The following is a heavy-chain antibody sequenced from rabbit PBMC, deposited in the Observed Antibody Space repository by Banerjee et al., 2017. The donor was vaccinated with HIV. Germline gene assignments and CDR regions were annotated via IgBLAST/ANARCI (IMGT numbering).Heavy chain of an antibody. Sequence: QLVESGGGLVKPGASLTLTCKASGIDFSSGGISWVRQAPGKGLEWIAYIYPDYGTTDYASWVNGRFTISLDNAQNTVFLQMTSLTAADTATYFCARGPNYGSRYSFGLWGQGTLVTVS. CDR3: ARGPNYGSRYSFGL. V-gene: IGHV1S47*01. D-gene: IGHD5-1*01. CDR2: IYPDYGTT. J-gene: IGHJ6*01. CDR1: GIDFSSGG.